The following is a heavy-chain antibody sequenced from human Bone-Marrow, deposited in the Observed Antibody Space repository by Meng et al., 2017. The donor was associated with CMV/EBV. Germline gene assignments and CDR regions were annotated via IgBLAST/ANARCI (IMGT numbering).Heavy chain of an antibody. CDR3: AKDMKWELRGDAFDI. J-gene: IGHJ3*02. V-gene: IGHV3-38-3*01. Sequence: GGSLRLSCAASGFTVSSNEMSWVRQAPGKGLEWVSSISGGSTYYADSRKGRFTISRDNAKNSLYLQMNSLRAEDTALYYCAKDMKWELRGDAFDIWGQGTMVTVSS. CDR2: ISGGST. CDR1: GFTVSSNE. D-gene: IGHD1-26*01.